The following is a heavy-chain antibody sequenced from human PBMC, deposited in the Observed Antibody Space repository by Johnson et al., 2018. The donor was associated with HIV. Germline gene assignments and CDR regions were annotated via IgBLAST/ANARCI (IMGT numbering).Heavy chain of an antibody. Sequence: QVQLVESGGGVVQPGRSLRLSCAASGFTFSSYGMHWVRQAPGKGLEWVAVISYDGSKKYHADSVKGRFTISRDNSKNTLYLQRNTLRAEDTAVYYCVKVQDEWFRALGAFDIWGQGTMVTVSS. D-gene: IGHD3-10*01. CDR3: VKVQDEWFRALGAFDI. V-gene: IGHV3-30*18. J-gene: IGHJ3*02. CDR2: ISYDGSKK. CDR1: GFTFSSYG.